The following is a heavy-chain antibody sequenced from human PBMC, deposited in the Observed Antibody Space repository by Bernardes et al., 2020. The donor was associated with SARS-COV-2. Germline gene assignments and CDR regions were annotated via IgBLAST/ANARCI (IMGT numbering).Heavy chain of an antibody. CDR2: IYDTETS. Sequence: SETLSLTCSVSGGSMTTHFWNWVRQSPGKGLEWLAYIYDTETSNYNPSLKSRVTISLDRSGSQFSLKLASVTSADTAVYYCARGRTLGGNLDYWGQGILVTVSS. CDR3: ARGRTLGGNLDY. V-gene: IGHV4-59*11. J-gene: IGHJ4*02. D-gene: IGHD2-15*01. CDR1: GGSMTTHF.